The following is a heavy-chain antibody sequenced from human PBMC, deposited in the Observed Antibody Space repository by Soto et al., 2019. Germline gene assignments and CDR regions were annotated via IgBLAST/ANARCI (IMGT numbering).Heavy chain of an antibody. D-gene: IGHD2-21*02. Sequence: EVQLLESGGGLVQPGGSLRLSCAASELTFSNYGMTWVRQAPGKGLEWVSAISGSGDTYNVDSLKGRFSISRDNSKSTLFLQMNSLRAEDTAVYYCATYGGDSGGFEYFKHWGQGTLVTVSS. CDR3: ATYGGDSGGFEYFKH. CDR1: ELTFSNYG. CDR2: ISGSGDT. V-gene: IGHV3-23*01. J-gene: IGHJ1*01.